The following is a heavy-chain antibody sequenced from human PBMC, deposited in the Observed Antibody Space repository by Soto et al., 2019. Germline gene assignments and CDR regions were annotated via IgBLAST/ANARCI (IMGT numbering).Heavy chain of an antibody. Sequence: EVQLVESGGGSVQPGRSLRLSCAASGFSFDDYGMHWVRQGPGKGLEWVSGISWNSGDIYYADSVKGRFTISRDNAKRSLYLQMNSLRTEEKALYYCAKDNDLDRDGPFDYWGQGILVTVSS. CDR1: GFSFDDYG. CDR2: ISWNSGDI. D-gene: IGHD2-2*03. V-gene: IGHV3-9*01. CDR3: AKDNDLDRDGPFDY. J-gene: IGHJ4*02.